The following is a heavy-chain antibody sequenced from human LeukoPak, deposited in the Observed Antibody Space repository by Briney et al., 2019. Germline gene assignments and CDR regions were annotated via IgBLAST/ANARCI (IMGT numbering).Heavy chain of an antibody. V-gene: IGHV3-21*01. Sequence: GGSLRLSCAASGFTFSSYSMNWVRQAPGKGLEWVSSISSSSSYIYYAGSVKGRFTISRDNAKNSLYLQMNSLRAEDTAVYYCARVVPLGYCSSTSCPSGAFDIWGQGTMVTVSS. J-gene: IGHJ3*02. CDR3: ARVVPLGYCSSTSCPSGAFDI. D-gene: IGHD2-2*01. CDR2: ISSSSSYI. CDR1: GFTFSSYS.